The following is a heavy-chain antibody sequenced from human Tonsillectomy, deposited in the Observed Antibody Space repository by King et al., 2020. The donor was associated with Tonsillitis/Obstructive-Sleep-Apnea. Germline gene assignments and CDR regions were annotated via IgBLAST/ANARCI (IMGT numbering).Heavy chain of an antibody. CDR1: GFTFSGSA. Sequence: VQLVQSGGGLVQPGGSLKLSCAASGFTFSGSAMHWVRQASGKGLEWVGRIKSKANSYATAYAASGKGRFTISRDDSKNTAYLQMNSVKTEYTAVYYCTRHPDVYVGLWGQGTLVTVSS. J-gene: IGHJ4*02. CDR2: IKSKANSYAT. V-gene: IGHV3-73*01. CDR3: TRHPDVYVGL. D-gene: IGHD5/OR15-5a*01.